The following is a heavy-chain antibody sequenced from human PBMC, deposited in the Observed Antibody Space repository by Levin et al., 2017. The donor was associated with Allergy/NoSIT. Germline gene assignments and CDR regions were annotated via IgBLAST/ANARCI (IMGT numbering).Heavy chain of an antibody. J-gene: IGHJ6*02. CDR2: ISSSSSYI. D-gene: IGHD1-1*01. CDR1: GFTFSSYS. Sequence: GESLKISCAASGFTFSSYSMNWVRQAPGKGLEWVSSISSSSSYIYYADSVKGRFTISRDNAKNSLYLQMNSLRAEDTAVYYCARELGDWNDDDYDYGIPGWRQGTTVTVSS. V-gene: IGHV3-21*01. CDR3: ARELGDWNDDDYDYGIPG.